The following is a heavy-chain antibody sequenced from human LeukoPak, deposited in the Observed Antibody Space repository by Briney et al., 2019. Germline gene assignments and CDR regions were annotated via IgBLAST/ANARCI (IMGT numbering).Heavy chain of an antibody. Sequence: SETLSLSCTVSGGSISSYYWSWFRQPPGKGLEWIGYIYYSGSTNYNPSLKSRVTISVDTSKNQFSLKLSSVTAADTAVYYCARGRRDGYKFDNWGQGTLVTVSS. V-gene: IGHV4-59*01. CDR2: IYYSGST. D-gene: IGHD5-24*01. CDR3: ARGRRDGYKFDN. CDR1: GGSISSYY. J-gene: IGHJ4*02.